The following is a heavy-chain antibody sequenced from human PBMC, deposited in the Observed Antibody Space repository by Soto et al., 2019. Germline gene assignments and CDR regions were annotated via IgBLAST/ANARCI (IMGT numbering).Heavy chain of an antibody. CDR3: AKVFRGSSDYYYYYYGMDV. CDR1: GFTFSSYG. J-gene: IGHJ6*02. D-gene: IGHD6-6*01. Sequence: GGSLRLSCAASGFTFSSYGMHWVGQAPGKGLEWVAVISYDGSNKYYADSVKGRFTISRDNSKNTLYLQMNSLRAEDTAVYYCAKVFRGSSDYYYYYYGMDVWGQGTTVTVSS. V-gene: IGHV3-30*18. CDR2: ISYDGSNK.